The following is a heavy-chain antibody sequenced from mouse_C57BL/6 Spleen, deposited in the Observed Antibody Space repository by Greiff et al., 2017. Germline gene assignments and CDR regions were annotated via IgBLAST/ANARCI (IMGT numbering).Heavy chain of an antibody. Sequence: QVQLQQSGAELARPGASVKMSCKASGYTFTSYTMHWVKQRPGQGLEWIGYINPSSGYTKYNQKFKDKATLTADTSSSTAYMQLSSLTSEDSAVYYCAREPFYYGSRNYFDYWGQGTTLTVSS. CDR3: AREPFYYGSRNYFDY. V-gene: IGHV1-4*01. D-gene: IGHD1-1*01. J-gene: IGHJ2*01. CDR1: GYTFTSYT. CDR2: INPSSGYT.